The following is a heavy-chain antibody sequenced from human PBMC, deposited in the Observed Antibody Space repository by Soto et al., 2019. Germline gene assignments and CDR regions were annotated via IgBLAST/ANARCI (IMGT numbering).Heavy chain of an antibody. D-gene: IGHD6-6*01. CDR3: AHIRSSLPFDY. CDR2: IYWNDDK. CDR1: GFSLSTSGVG. J-gene: IGHJ4*02. Sequence: QITLKESGPTLVKPTQTLTLTCTFSGFSLSTSGVGVGWIRQPPGKALEWLALIYWNDDKRYSPSLKSRLTITKDTSKNQVVLTMTNMDPVDTATYYSAHIRSSLPFDYWGQGTLVTVSS. V-gene: IGHV2-5*01.